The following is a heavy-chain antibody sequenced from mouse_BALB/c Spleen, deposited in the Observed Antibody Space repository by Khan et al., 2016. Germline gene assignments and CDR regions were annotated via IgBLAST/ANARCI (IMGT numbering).Heavy chain of an antibody. CDR2: ITYSGLT. Sequence: EVQLQESGPGLVKPSQSLSLTCTVTGYSITSDYAWNWIRQFPGNKLEWMGYITYSGLTNYNPSLKSRISITRDTSKNQFFLQLLSVTTEDTATYCCAYDGYYAWLSYWGQGTLVTISA. J-gene: IGHJ3*01. D-gene: IGHD2-3*01. V-gene: IGHV3-2*02. CDR3: AYDGYYAWLSY. CDR1: GYSITSDYA.